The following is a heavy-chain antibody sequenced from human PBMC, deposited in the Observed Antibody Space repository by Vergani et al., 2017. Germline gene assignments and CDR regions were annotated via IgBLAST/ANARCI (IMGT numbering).Heavy chain of an antibody. CDR3: ARETSRVIVV. Sequence: VQLVESGGGLVKPGGSLRLSCAASGFTFSSYSMNWVRQAPGKGLEWVSSISSSSSYIYYADSGKGRFTISRDNAKNSLYLQMNSLRAEDTAVYYCARETSRVIVVWGQGTLVTVSS. CDR2: ISSSSSYI. CDR1: GFTFSSYS. J-gene: IGHJ4*02. D-gene: IGHD1-26*01. V-gene: IGHV3-21*01.